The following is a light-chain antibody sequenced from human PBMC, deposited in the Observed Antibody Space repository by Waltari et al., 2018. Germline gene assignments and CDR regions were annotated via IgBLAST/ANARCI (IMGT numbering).Light chain of an antibody. CDR2: WAS. Sequence: DIVMTQSPDSLAVSLGETAPINCESSQSILQRPNNKNYFAWYQHKPGQPPKLLIYWASTRESGVPDRFRGSGSGTNFTLTITSLQAEDVALYYCQQYYNTPALTFGGGTKVQIK. V-gene: IGKV4-1*01. CDR1: QSILQRPNNKNY. CDR3: QQYYNTPALT. J-gene: IGKJ4*01.